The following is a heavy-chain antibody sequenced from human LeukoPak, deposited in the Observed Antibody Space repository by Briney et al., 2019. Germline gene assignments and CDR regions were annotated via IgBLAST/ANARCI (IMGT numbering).Heavy chain of an antibody. CDR1: GYTFTSYD. J-gene: IGHJ4*02. CDR3: ARGRYTTYYYDSSGYLDFDY. V-gene: IGHV1-8*03. D-gene: IGHD3-22*01. CDR2: MNPNSGNT. Sequence: ASVKVSCKASGYTFTSYDINWVRQATGQGLEWMGWMNPNSGNTGYAQKFQGRVTITRNTSINTAYMELSSLRSEDTAVYYCARGRYTTYYYDSSGYLDFDYWGQGTLVTVSS.